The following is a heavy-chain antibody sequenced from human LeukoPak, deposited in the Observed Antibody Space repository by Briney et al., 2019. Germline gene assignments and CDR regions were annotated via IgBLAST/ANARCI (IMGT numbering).Heavy chain of an antibody. J-gene: IGHJ6*04. CDR1: GFTFSSYW. Sequence: GGSLRLSCAASGFTFSSYWMHWVRQAPGKGLVWVSRNNSDGSSTSYADSVKGRFTISRDNAKNTLYLQMNSLRAEDTAVYYCAISASRDGNYYYYYGMDVWGKGTTVTVSS. V-gene: IGHV3-74*01. D-gene: IGHD5-24*01. CDR2: NNSDGSST. CDR3: AISASRDGNYYYYYGMDV.